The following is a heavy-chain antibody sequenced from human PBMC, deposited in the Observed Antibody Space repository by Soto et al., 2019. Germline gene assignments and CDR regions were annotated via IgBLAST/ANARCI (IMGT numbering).Heavy chain of an antibody. CDR1: GFMFTKHW. D-gene: IGHD5-18*01. CDR3: ARCGSYGFVWFYYYAMDV. V-gene: IGHV3-7*01. Sequence: EVQLVESGGGVVQPGGSLRLSCVVSGFMFTKHWMGWVRQVPGKGLEWLANINEDGSEKNYVDSVKGRFTISRDNAKNSLYLQMSSLRAEDTAVYYCARCGSYGFVWFYYYAMDVWGQGTAVTVSS. J-gene: IGHJ6*02. CDR2: INEDGSEK.